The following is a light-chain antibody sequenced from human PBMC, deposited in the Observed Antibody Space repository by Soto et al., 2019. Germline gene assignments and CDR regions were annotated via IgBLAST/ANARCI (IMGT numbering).Light chain of an antibody. J-gene: IGLJ1*01. Sequence: QAVVTQEPSLTVSPGGSVTLTCGSSTGAVTNGHYPYWFQRKPGQTPRTLIYDTTNRHSWTPARFSGSLLGGKADLTLSVAQREGEAEYYCLLTYNGPYVCGTGTKVNV. CDR3: LLTYNGPYV. CDR2: DTT. CDR1: TGAVTNGHY. V-gene: IGLV7-46*01.